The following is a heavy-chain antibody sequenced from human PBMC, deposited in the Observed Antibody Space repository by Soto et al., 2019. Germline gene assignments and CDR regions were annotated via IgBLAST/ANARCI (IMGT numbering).Heavy chain of an antibody. CDR3: AKQFSSSTWYPFDH. J-gene: IGHJ4*02. CDR1: GFTFSSYS. V-gene: IGHV3-21*04. CDR2: ISSSSSYI. D-gene: IGHD6-13*01. Sequence: GGSLRLSCAASGFTFSSYSMNWVRQAPGKGLEWVSSISSSSSYIYYADSVKGRFTISRDNAKNTLYLQMNSLRADDTAVYYCAKQFSSSTWYPFDHWGRGTLVTVSS.